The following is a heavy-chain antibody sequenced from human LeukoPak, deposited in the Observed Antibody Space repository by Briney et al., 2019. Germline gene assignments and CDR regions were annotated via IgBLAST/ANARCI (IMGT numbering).Heavy chain of an antibody. J-gene: IGHJ2*01. CDR1: GFTFDDYA. CDR3: AKGGAAADNYWYFDL. V-gene: IGHV3-9*01. D-gene: IGHD6-13*01. CDR2: ISWNRGSI. Sequence: GGSLILSCAASGFTFDDYAMHRVRQAPGKGLEWVSGISWNRGSIGYADSVKGRFTISRDTAKNSLYLQMNSLRPEDTALYYCAKGGAAADNYWYFDLWGRGTLVTVFS.